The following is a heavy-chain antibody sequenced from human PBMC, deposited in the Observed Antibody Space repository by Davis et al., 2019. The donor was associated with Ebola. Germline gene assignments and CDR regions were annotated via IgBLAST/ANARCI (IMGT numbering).Heavy chain of an antibody. CDR2: MNPNSGNT. D-gene: IGHD3-3*01. CDR1: GYTFTGYY. V-gene: IGHV1-8*02. CDR3: ARGGFWSGYYTTDYYYGMDV. J-gene: IGHJ6*02. Sequence: ASVKVSCKASGYTFTGYYMHWVRQATGQGLEWMGWMNPNSGNTGYAQKFQGRVTMTRNTSISTAYMELSSLRSEDTAVYYCARGGFWSGYYTTDYYYGMDVWGQGTTVTVSS.